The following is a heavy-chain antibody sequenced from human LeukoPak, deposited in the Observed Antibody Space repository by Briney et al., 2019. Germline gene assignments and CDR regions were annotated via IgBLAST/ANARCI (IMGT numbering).Heavy chain of an antibody. Sequence: GGSQRLSCAASGFTFDDYGMHWVRQPRGKGLECVSLISWDGGTTYYADSVKGRFTISRDNSKNSLFLQMNSLRPEDSALYYCSRGVVIDFYYYYLDVWGKGTTVTVS. J-gene: IGHJ6*03. CDR2: ISWDGGTT. D-gene: IGHD3-10*01. V-gene: IGHV3-43D*03. CDR3: SRGVVIDFYYYYLDV. CDR1: GFTFDDYG.